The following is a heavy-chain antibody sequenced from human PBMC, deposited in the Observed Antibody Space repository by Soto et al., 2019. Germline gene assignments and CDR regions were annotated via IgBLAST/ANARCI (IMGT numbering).Heavy chain of an antibody. CDR2: IYYTGST. J-gene: IGHJ4*02. CDR3: AGGIEGATTPFDY. Sequence: QVQLQESGPGLVKPSETLSLTCSVSGGSISSYYWNWIRQPPGKGLEWIGYIYYTGSTNYNPSLESRVTMSVDTSKNQLSLKLSSLTAADTAVYYCAGGIEGATTPFDYWGQGTLVTVSS. V-gene: IGHV4-59*01. D-gene: IGHD1-26*01. CDR1: GGSISSYY.